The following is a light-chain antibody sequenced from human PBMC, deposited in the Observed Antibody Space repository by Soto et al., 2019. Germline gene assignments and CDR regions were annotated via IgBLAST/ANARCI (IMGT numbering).Light chain of an antibody. Sequence: SYELTQPPSVSVSPGQTASITCSGDNLGDKFVCWYQQKPGQSPVVVIHQDTKRPSGIPERFSGSNSGNTATLTICGTQAMDEADYYCQAWDSSIWVFGGGTKVTVL. CDR1: NLGDKF. J-gene: IGLJ3*02. V-gene: IGLV3-1*01. CDR3: QAWDSSIWV. CDR2: QDT.